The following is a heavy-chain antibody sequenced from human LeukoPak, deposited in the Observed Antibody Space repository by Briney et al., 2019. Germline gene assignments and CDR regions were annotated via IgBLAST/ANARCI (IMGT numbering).Heavy chain of an antibody. CDR2: ISAFNDNT. CDR3: ATDAGAAAGTLDAAFDI. CDR1: GYTFTGYD. V-gene: IGHV1-18*01. J-gene: IGHJ3*02. Sequence: ASVKVSCKASGYTFTGYDITWVRQAPGQGLEWMGWISAFNDNTNYAQKLQGRVTMTEDTSTDTAYMELSSLRSEDTAVYYCATDAGAAAGTLDAAFDIWGQGTMVTVSS. D-gene: IGHD6-13*01.